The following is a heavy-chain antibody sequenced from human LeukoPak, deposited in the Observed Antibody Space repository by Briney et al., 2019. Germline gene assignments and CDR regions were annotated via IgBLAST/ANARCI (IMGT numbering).Heavy chain of an antibody. CDR1: GFTFSSYW. J-gene: IGHJ4*02. CDR2: ISGSGGST. CDR3: AKSVSSIAVAGIVY. V-gene: IGHV3-23*01. Sequence: GGSLRLSCAASGFTFSSYWMNWARQAPGEGLEWVSAISGSGGSTYYADSVKGRFTISRDNSKNTLYLQMNSLRAEDTAVYYCAKSVSSIAVAGIVYWGQGTLVTVSS. D-gene: IGHD6-19*01.